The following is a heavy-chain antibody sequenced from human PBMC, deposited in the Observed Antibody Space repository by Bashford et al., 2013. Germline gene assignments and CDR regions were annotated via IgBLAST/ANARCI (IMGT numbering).Heavy chain of an antibody. CDR3: ATGFSSSGDY. D-gene: IGHD6-13*01. V-gene: IGHV4-59*01. CDR1: GGSLSGYY. CDR2: IYYTGSS. J-gene: IGHJ4*02. Sequence: SETLSLTCSVSGGSLSGYYWIWIRQSPVRGLEWMGYIYYTGSSTYNPSLKSRVTMSLDASKSQFSLKLTSVTAADTAVYYCATGFSSSGDYWGQGTLVTVSS.